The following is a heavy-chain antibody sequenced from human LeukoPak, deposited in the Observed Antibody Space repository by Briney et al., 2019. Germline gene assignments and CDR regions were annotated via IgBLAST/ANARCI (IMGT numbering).Heavy chain of an antibody. CDR3: ARDRDYGDYEGYYYYYMDV. D-gene: IGHD4-17*01. CDR1: GGSISSYY. Sequence: PSETLSLTCTVSGGSISSYYWSWIRQPAGKGLEWIGRIYTSGSTNYNPSLKSRVTMSVDTSKNQFSLKLSSVTAADTAVYYCARDRDYGDYEGYYYYYMDVWGKGTTVTVSS. J-gene: IGHJ6*03. V-gene: IGHV4-4*07. CDR2: IYTSGST.